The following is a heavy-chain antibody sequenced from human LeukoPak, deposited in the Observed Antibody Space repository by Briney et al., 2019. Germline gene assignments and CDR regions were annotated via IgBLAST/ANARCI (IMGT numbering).Heavy chain of an antibody. CDR1: GGSISSGDYY. Sequence: SETLSLTCTVSGGSISSGDYYWSWIRQPPGKGLEWIGYIYYSGSTYYNPSLKSRVTISVDTSKNQFSLKLSSVTAADTAVYYCARDPYYYDGYIYYYGMDVWGQGTTVTVSS. D-gene: IGHD3-22*01. CDR2: IYYSGST. J-gene: IGHJ6*02. V-gene: IGHV4-30-4*01. CDR3: ARDPYYYDGYIYYYGMDV.